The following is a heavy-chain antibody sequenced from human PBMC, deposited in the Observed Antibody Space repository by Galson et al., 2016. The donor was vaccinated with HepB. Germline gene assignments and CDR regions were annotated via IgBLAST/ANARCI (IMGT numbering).Heavy chain of an antibody. J-gene: IGHJ4*02. CDR1: GASIDSTDHY. Sequence: SETLSLTCAVSGASIDSTDHYWGWIRQPPGKGLEWIGNFSDSGTTNSSPSLKSRVIISFDTSRNHFSLKLTSVTAADTAVYYCARGPSRLLGHYYLDSWGQGILVTVSS. D-gene: IGHD3-10*01. V-gene: IGHV4-39*02. CDR2: FSDSGTT. CDR3: ARGPSRLLGHYYLDS.